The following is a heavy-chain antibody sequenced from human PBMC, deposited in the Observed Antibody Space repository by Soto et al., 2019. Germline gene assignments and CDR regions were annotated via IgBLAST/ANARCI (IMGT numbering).Heavy chain of an antibody. V-gene: IGHV4-39*01. D-gene: IGHD3-22*01. CDR3: ARLWYYYDSSGEPYFDY. Sequence: SETLSLTCTVSGGSISSSSYYWGWIRQPPGKGLEWIGSIYYSGSTYYNPSLKSRVTISVDTSKNQFSLKLSSVTAADTAVYYCARLWYYYDSSGEPYFDYWGQGTLVTVSS. CDR1: GGSISSSSYY. CDR2: IYYSGST. J-gene: IGHJ4*02.